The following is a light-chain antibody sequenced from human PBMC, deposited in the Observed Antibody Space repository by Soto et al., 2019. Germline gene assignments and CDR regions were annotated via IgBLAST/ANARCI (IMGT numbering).Light chain of an antibody. V-gene: IGKV3-20*01. CDR1: QSVSSSH. CDR3: QQYVTSSPRT. Sequence: EILMTQSPGTLSLSPGERATLSCRASQSVSSSHLAWYQQKPGQAPRLLMYGISRRATGIPDRFSGSGSGTDFTLTITRLEPEDFAVYYCQQYVTSSPRTFGQGTKVDIK. J-gene: IGKJ1*01. CDR2: GIS.